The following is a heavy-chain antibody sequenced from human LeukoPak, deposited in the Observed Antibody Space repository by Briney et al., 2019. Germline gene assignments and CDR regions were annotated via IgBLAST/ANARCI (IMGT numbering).Heavy chain of an antibody. CDR3: ARGRDYGDYYYYFDY. D-gene: IGHD4-17*01. V-gene: IGHV4-4*02. J-gene: IGHJ4*02. CDR2: IYHSGST. CDR1: GGSISSSNW. Sequence: SETLSLTCAVSGGSISSSNWWSWVRQPPGKGLEWIGEIYHSGSTNYNPSLKSRVTISVDKSKNQFSLKLSSVTAADTAVYYCARGRDYGDYYYYFDYWGQGTLVTVSS.